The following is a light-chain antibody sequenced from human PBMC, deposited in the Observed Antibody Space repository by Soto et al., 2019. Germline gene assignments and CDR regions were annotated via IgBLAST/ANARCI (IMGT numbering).Light chain of an antibody. J-gene: IGKJ1*01. CDR3: LQDINYPWT. CDR1: QGIRND. CDR2: AAS. V-gene: IGKV1-6*02. Sequence: IHLTQSPSFLSASVGDRVNITCRASQGIRNDLGWYQQKPGKAPRVLINAASTLQTGVPSRFSGSGSGTDFTLAISSLQPEDSATYYCLQDINYPWTFGQGTK.